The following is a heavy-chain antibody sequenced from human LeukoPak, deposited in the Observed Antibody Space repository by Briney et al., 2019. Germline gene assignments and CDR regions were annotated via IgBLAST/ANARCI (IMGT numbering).Heavy chain of an antibody. V-gene: IGHV3-48*01. Sequence: GGSLRLSWAASGFIFSQYSMNRVRQAPGKGLEWVSHIRSSSETFYADSVKGRFTISRDNARNSLYLQMNNLRGEDTAIYYCARDAGNSGYGCDLWGQGTLVTVSS. D-gene: IGHD5-12*01. CDR2: IRSSSET. CDR3: ARDAGNSGYGCDL. CDR1: GFIFSQYS. J-gene: IGHJ5*02.